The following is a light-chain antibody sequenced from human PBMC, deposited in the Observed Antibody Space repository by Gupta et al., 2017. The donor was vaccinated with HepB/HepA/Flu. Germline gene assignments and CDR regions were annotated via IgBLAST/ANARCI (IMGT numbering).Light chain of an antibody. J-gene: IGKJ4*01. CDR1: QSVNSNF. CDR2: GAS. CDR3: QQYGSMPVT. Sequence: VLTQSPVTLSLSAGERATLSCRASQSVNSNFLSWYQQKPGQAPRLLIYGASSRATGIPDRFSGSGSGTDFSLTISSLEPADYAIYYCQQYGSMPVTFGGGTKVEIK. V-gene: IGKV3-20*01.